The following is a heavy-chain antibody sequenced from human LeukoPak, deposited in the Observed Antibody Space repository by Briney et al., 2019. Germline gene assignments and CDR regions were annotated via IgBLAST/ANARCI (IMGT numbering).Heavy chain of an antibody. V-gene: IGHV3-23*01. D-gene: IGHD3-22*01. CDR2: ITDSAAST. CDR3: ARAAETYTYHYDIAQRYFDY. J-gene: IGHJ4*02. Sequence: GGSLRLSCAASGFTFTNYAMSWVRQAPGKGLEWLSAITDSAASTYYADSVRGRFTISRDNSKNTLYLQMNNLRAEDTAVYYCARAAETYTYHYDIAQRYFDYWGRGILVTVSS. CDR1: GFTFTNYA.